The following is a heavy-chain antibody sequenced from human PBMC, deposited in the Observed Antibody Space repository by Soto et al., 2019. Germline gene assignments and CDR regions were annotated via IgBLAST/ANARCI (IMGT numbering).Heavy chain of an antibody. CDR3: ARDHCSSTSCYPPLSPRAAFDI. Sequence: ASVKVSCKASGYTFTSYGISWVRQAPGQGLEWMGWISAYNGNTNYAQKLQGRVTMTTDTSTSTAYMELRSLRSDDTAVYYCARDHCSSTSCYPPLSPRAAFDIWGQGTMVTVSS. D-gene: IGHD2-2*01. CDR1: GYTFTSYG. J-gene: IGHJ3*02. V-gene: IGHV1-18*01. CDR2: ISAYNGNT.